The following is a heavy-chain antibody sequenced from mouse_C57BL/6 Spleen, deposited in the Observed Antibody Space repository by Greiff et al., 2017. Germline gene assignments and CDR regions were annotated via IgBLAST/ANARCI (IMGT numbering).Heavy chain of an antibody. Sequence: QVQLQQPGAELVRPGSSVKLPCKASGYTFTSYWMHWVKQRPIQGLEWIGNIDPSDSETHYNQKFKDKATLTVDKSSSTAYMQLSSLTSEDSAVYYCARLGGAMDYWGQGTSVTVSS. J-gene: IGHJ4*01. CDR1: GYTFTSYW. CDR2: IDPSDSET. CDR3: ARLGGAMDY. V-gene: IGHV1-52*01.